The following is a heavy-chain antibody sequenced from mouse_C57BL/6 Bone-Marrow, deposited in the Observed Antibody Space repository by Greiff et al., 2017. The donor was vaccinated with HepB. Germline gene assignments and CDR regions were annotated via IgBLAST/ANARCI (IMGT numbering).Heavy chain of an antibody. J-gene: IGHJ2*01. CDR3: ARGWHFDY. CDR1: GFTFSDYG. CDR2: ISSGSSTI. Sequence: EVKLVESGGGLVKPGGSLKLSCAASGFTFSDYGMHWVRQAPEKGLEWVAYISSGSSTIYYADTVKGRFTISRDNAKNTLFLQMTSLRSEDTAMYYCARGWHFDYWGQGTTLTVSS. D-gene: IGHD3-3*01. V-gene: IGHV5-17*01.